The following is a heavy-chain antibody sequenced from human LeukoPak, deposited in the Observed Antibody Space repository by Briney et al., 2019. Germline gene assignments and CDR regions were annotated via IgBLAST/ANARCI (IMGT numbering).Heavy chain of an antibody. CDR3: AHSSDYQQH. V-gene: IGHV4-34*01. CDR2: INHGGST. CDR1: GGSFSAYY. Sequence: SETLSLTCAVYGGSFSAYYWSWIRQPPGKRLEWIGEINHGGSTNYNPSLKGRVTISVDTSQNQVSLKLSSVTAADTAVYYCAHSSDYQQHCGQGTLVTVSS. D-gene: IGHD3-22*01. J-gene: IGHJ1*01.